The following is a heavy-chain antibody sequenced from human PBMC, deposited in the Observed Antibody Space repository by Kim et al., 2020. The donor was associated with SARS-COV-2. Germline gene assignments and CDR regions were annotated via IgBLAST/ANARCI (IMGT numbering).Heavy chain of an antibody. CDR1: GFLFSDYS. Sequence: GGSLRLSCTASGFLFSDYSMTWVRQAPGKGLEWVSSISANIGYIYYANSLKGRFTISRDNAKKSVYLQMNSLIAEDTTVYYCARGYSSRWYSPDHWGQGTLVSVSS. CDR2: ISANIGYI. CDR3: ARGYSSRWYSPDH. V-gene: IGHV3-21*01. J-gene: IGHJ4*02. D-gene: IGHD6-13*01.